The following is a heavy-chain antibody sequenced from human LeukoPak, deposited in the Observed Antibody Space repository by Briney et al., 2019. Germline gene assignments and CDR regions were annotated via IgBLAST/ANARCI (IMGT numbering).Heavy chain of an antibody. CDR2: IYYSGST. J-gene: IGHJ4*02. CDR3: ARDLKGLVGY. V-gene: IGHV4-39*07. Sequence: SETLSLTCTVSGGSISSSSCYWGRIRQPPGKGLEWIGSIYYSGSTYYNPSLKSRVTISVDTSKNQFSLKLSSVTAADTAVYYCARDLKGLVGYWGQGTLVTVSS. CDR1: GGSISSSSCY.